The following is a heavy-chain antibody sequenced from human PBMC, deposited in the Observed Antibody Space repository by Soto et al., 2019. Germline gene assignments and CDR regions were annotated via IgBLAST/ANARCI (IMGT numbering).Heavy chain of an antibody. CDR3: ARHPSNNWFDP. CDR2: IYYSGSA. D-gene: IGHD3-3*02. CDR1: GGSISSSRYY. J-gene: IGHJ5*02. V-gene: IGHV4-39*01. Sequence: QLQLQESGPGLVKPSETLSLTCTVSGGSISSSRYYWGWIRQPPGKGLEWIGSIYYSGSAYYIPSLKSRVIISVDTSKNQFSLKLSSVTAADTAVYYCARHPSNNWFDPWGQGTLVTVSS.